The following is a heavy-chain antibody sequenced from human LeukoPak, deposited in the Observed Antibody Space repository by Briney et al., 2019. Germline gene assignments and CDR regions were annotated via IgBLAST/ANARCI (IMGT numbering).Heavy chain of an antibody. CDR1: GFTFSNSA. Sequence: PGGSLRLSYSASGFTFSNSAMHWVRQAPGKGLEYVSAINSNGGNTYYADSVKGRFTISRDNSKNTLYLQMSSLRAEDTAVYYCVKPGIVGPTGFDYWGQGTLVTVSS. CDR2: INSNGGNT. J-gene: IGHJ4*02. CDR3: VKPGIVGPTGFDY. D-gene: IGHD1-26*01. V-gene: IGHV3-64D*06.